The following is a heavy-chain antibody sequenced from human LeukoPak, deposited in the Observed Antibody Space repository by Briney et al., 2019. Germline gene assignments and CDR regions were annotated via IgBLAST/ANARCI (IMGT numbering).Heavy chain of an antibody. Sequence: ASVKVSCKVSGYTLTELSMHWVRQAPGKGLEWMGGFDPEDGETIYAQKFQGRVTMTEDTSTDTAYMELSSLRSEDTAVYYCATSPYYDFWSGWIDAFDIWGQGTMVTVSS. CDR1: GYTLTELS. V-gene: IGHV1-24*01. D-gene: IGHD3-3*01. J-gene: IGHJ3*02. CDR2: FDPEDGET. CDR3: ATSPYYDFWSGWIDAFDI.